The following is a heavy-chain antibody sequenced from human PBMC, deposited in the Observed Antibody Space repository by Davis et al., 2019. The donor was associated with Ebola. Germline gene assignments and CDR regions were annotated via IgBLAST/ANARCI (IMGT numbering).Heavy chain of an antibody. V-gene: IGHV3-23*01. CDR1: GFTFRSYA. CDR3: ARGTTDFDY. J-gene: IGHJ4*02. CDR2: ISGSGGST. Sequence: PGGSLRLSCAASGFTFRSYAMSWVRQAPGKGLEWVLSISGSGGSTYYADSVKGRFTISRDNSKNTLYLQMNSLRAEDTAVYYCARGTTDFDYWGQGTLVTVSS. D-gene: IGHD4-17*01.